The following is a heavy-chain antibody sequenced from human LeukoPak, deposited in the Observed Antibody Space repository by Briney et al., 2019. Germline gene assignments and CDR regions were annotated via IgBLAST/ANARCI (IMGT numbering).Heavy chain of an antibody. CDR1: GFAFNSYN. V-gene: IGHV3-7*01. CDR2: IKQDGSEK. CDR3: ARDGIAAENDY. Sequence: GGSLRLSCAASGFAFNSYNMNWVRQAPGKGLEWVANIKQDGSEKYYVDSVKGRFTISRDNAKNSLYLQMNSLRAEDTAVYYCARDGIAAENDYWGQGTLVTVSS. J-gene: IGHJ4*02. D-gene: IGHD6-13*01.